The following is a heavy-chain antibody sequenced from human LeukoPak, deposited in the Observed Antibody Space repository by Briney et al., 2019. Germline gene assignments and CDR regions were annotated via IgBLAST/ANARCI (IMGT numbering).Heavy chain of an antibody. CDR3: AREKSYCSSTSCYEGHYYYYGMDV. Sequence: GRSLRLSCAASGFTFSSYGMHWVRQAPGKGLEWVAVIWYDGSNKYYADSVKGRFTISRDNSKNTLYLQMNSLRAEDTAVYYCAREKSYCSSTSCYEGHYYYYGMDVWGQGTTVTVSS. CDR1: GFTFSSYG. V-gene: IGHV3-30*19. D-gene: IGHD2-2*01. CDR2: IWYDGSNK. J-gene: IGHJ6*02.